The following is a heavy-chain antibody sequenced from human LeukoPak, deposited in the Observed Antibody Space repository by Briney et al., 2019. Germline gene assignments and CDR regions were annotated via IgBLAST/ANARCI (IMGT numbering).Heavy chain of an antibody. CDR1: GYTFTGYY. Sequence: ASVKVSCKASGYTFTGYYMHWVRQAPGQGLEWMGWINPNSGGTNYAQKFQGRVTMTRDTSISTAYMELSRLRSDDTAVYYCARALGFKVGATLDPWGQGTLVTVSS. CDR3: ARALGFKVGATLDP. D-gene: IGHD1-26*01. J-gene: IGHJ5*02. V-gene: IGHV1-2*02. CDR2: INPNSGGT.